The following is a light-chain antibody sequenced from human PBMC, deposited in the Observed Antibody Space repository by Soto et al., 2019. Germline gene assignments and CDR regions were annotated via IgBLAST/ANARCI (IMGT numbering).Light chain of an antibody. V-gene: IGKV3-20*01. CDR3: QQFGGSPRT. J-gene: IGKJ1*01. CDR2: GAS. CDR1: QSVSTSY. Sequence: EMVLTQSPATLSLSPGERATLSCRASQSVSTSYLAWYQQKPGQAPRLLIYGASSRATGIPDRFSGSGSGTDFTLTISRLEPADFAVYYCQQFGGSPRTFGQGTKVDNK.